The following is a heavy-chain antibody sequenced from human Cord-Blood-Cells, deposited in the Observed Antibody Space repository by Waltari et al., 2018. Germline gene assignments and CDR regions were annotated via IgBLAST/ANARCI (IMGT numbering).Heavy chain of an antibody. CDR3: ARDKKRRDIVVVPAAMGY. D-gene: IGHD2-2*01. J-gene: IGHJ4*02. V-gene: IGHV1-18*01. CDR2: ISAYNGNT. CDR1: GYTFTSYG. Sequence: QVQLVQSGAEVKKPGASVKVFCKASGYTFTSYGISWVRQAPGQGLEWMGWISAYNGNTNYAQKHQGIVTMTTDTSTSTAYMELRSLRSDDTAVYYCARDKKRRDIVVVPAAMGYWGQGTLVTVSS.